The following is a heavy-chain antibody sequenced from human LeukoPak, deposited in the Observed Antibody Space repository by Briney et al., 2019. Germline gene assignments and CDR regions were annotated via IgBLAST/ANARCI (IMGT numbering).Heavy chain of an antibody. CDR2: IKQEGSEK. CDR3: ARALAVYYYMDV. CDR1: GFTFSSYW. V-gene: IGHV3-7*02. J-gene: IGHJ6*02. Sequence: GGSLRLSCAASGFTFSSYWMSWVRQAPGKGLEWVANIKQEGSEKYYVDSVKGRFTISRDNAKNPLYLQTNSLRADDTAVYYCARALAVYYYMDVWGQGTTVTVSS.